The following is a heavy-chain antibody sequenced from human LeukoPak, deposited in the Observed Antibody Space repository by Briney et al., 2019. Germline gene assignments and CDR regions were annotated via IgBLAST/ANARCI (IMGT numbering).Heavy chain of an antibody. Sequence: GGSLRLSCAASGFTFSSYAMSWVRQAPGKGLEWVSAISGSGDSTYYGDSVKGRFTISRDNSKNTLYLQMNSLRAEDTAVYYCAKDDYYYYGMDVWGQGTTVTVSS. CDR2: ISGSGDST. J-gene: IGHJ6*02. V-gene: IGHV3-23*01. CDR3: AKDDYYYYGMDV. CDR1: GFTFSSYA.